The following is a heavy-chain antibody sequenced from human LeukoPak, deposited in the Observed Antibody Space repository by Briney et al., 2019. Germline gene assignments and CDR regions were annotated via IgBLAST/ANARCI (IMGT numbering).Heavy chain of an antibody. Sequence: ASVKVSCKASGGTFINYAFNWVRQAPGQGLEWMGGLIPIFGTANYAQKLQGRVTMTTDTSTSTAYMELRSLRSDDTAVYYCARVAEDCSSTSCYAGVDYWGQGTLVTVSS. CDR2: LIPIFGTA. J-gene: IGHJ4*02. CDR3: ARVAEDCSSTSCYAGVDY. CDR1: GGTFINYA. D-gene: IGHD2-2*01. V-gene: IGHV1-69*05.